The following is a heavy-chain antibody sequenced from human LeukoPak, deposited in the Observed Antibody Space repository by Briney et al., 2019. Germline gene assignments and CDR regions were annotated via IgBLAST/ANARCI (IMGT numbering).Heavy chain of an antibody. CDR3: AITHESPGISYWFDP. V-gene: IGHV4-59*01. CDR1: GGSISSYY. D-gene: IGHD3-10*01. J-gene: IGHJ5*02. Sequence: SETLSLTCTVSGGSISSYYWSWIRQPPGKGLEWIGYIYYSGSTNYNPSLKSRVTISVDTSKNQFSLKLSSVTAADTAVYYCAITHESPGISYWFDPWGQGTLVTVSS. CDR2: IYYSGST.